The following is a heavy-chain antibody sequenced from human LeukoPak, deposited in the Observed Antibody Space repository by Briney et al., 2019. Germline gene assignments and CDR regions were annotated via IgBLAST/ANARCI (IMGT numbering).Heavy chain of an antibody. CDR2: ITREGSAA. D-gene: IGHD2-8*01. V-gene: IGHV3-7*05. CDR3: AKDWHNGDDPLFDY. Sequence: GGSLRLSCVVSGFTFSRHSMSWDRQAPGKGLEWVADITREGSAAYYVDSVKGRFSISRDNAKNSLYLQMNSLRAEDTAVYYCAKDWHNGDDPLFDYWGQGTVVTVSS. CDR1: GFTFSRHS. J-gene: IGHJ4*02.